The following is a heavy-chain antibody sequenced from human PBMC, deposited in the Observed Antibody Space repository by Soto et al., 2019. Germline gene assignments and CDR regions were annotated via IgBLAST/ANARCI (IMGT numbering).Heavy chain of an antibody. V-gene: IGHV1-18*01. CDR3: ARGVVGMAHDAFDI. CDR2: ISAYNGNT. J-gene: IGHJ3*02. Sequence: ASVTVSCKASGYTFTSYGISWVRQAPGRGLEWMGWISAYNGNTNYAQKLQGRVTMNTDTSTSTDYIELRRLRYDDTAVYYCARGVVGMAHDAFDIWGQGTMVPVS. CDR1: GYTFTSYG. D-gene: IGHD2-21*01.